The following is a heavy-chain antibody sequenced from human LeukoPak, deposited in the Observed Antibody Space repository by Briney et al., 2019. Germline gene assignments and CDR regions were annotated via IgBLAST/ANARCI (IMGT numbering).Heavy chain of an antibody. CDR1: GGSISSYY. D-gene: IGHD1-26*01. CDR3: ARGYVGAPIDY. CDR2: IYYSGST. Sequence: SETLSLTCTVSGGSISSYYWSWIRQPPGKGLEWIGYIYYSGSTNYNPSLKSRVTISVDASKNQFSLKLSSVTAADTAVYYCARGYVGAPIDYWGQGTLVTVSS. J-gene: IGHJ4*02. V-gene: IGHV4-59*01.